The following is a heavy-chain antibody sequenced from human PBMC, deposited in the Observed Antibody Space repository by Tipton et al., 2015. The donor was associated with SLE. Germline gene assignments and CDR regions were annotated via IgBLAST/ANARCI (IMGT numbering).Heavy chain of an antibody. CDR3: AREPIVLVVYSRYYYYGMDV. CDR2: IYTSGST. Sequence: TLSLTCAVYGGSFSGYYWSWIRQPPGKGLEWIGRIYTSGSTNYNPSLKSRVTMSVDTSKNQFSLKLSSVTAADTAVYYCAREPIVLVVYSRYYYYGMDVWGQGTTVTVSS. J-gene: IGHJ6*02. V-gene: IGHV4-4*07. D-gene: IGHD2-8*02. CDR1: GGSFSGYY.